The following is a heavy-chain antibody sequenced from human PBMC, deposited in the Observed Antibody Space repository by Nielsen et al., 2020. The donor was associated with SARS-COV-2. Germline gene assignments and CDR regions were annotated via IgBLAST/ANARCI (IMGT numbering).Heavy chain of an antibody. J-gene: IGHJ4*02. CDR3: AREGTNWNEAIDY. CDR2: ISYDGDNK. Sequence: GGSLRLSCAVSGVPFSSFGMHWVRQAPGKGLEWVALISYDGDNKYYAESVKGRFTISRDNSKNTLYLQMNSLRAEDTAVYYCAREGTNWNEAIDYWGQGTLVTVSS. D-gene: IGHD1-1*01. V-gene: IGHV3-30*03. CDR1: GVPFSSFG.